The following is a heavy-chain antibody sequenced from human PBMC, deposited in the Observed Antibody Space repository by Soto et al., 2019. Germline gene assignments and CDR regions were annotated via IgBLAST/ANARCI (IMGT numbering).Heavy chain of an antibody. CDR2: IRSKANSYAT. Sequence: GGSLRLSCAASGFTFSGSAMHWVRQASGKGLEWVGRIRSKANSYATAYAASVKGRFTISRDDSKNTAYLQMNSLKTEDTAVYYCTRVWAADDYYYYYGMDVWGQGTTVTVS. CDR3: TRVWAADDYYYYYGMDV. CDR1: GFTFSGSA. V-gene: IGHV3-73*01. D-gene: IGHD6-13*01. J-gene: IGHJ6*02.